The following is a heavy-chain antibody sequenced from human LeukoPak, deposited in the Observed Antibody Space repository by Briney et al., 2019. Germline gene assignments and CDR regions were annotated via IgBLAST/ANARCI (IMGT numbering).Heavy chain of an antibody. D-gene: IGHD6-13*01. Sequence: GASVKVSCKASGYSFTGYYMHWVRQAPGQGLEWMGWINPDSGGAKYPQKFRGRVTMTRDTSISTAYMELSRLRSDDTAVYYCARGTIAAAGPYYYYYMDVWGKGTTVTVSS. V-gene: IGHV1-2*02. CDR1: GYSFTGYY. CDR3: ARGTIAAAGPYYYYYMDV. CDR2: INPDSGGA. J-gene: IGHJ6*03.